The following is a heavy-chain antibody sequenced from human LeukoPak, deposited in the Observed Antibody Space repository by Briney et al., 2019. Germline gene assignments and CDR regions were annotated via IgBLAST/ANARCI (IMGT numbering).Heavy chain of an antibody. Sequence: SETLSLTCAVYGGSFSGYYWSWIRQPPGKGLEWIGEINHSGSTNYNPSLKSRVTISVDTSKNQFSLKLSSVTAADTAVYSCARGPGRGWLQAYFDYGGKGTLVTVSS. D-gene: IGHD5-24*01. CDR3: ARGPGRGWLQAYFDY. V-gene: IGHV4-34*01. J-gene: IGHJ4*02. CDR2: INHSGST. CDR1: GGSFSGYY.